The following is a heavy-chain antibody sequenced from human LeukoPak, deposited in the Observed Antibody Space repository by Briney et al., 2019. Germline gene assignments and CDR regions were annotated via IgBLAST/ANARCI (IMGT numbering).Heavy chain of an antibody. CDR3: ATHYYDSKALDI. CDR2: IYYSGST. CDR1: GGSISSYY. Sequence: SETLSLTCTVSGGSISSYYWSWIRQPPGKGLEWIGYIYYSGSTNYNPSLKSRVTISVDTSKNQFSLKLSSVTAADTAVYYCATHYYDSKALDIWGQGTMVTVSS. J-gene: IGHJ3*02. V-gene: IGHV4-59*08. D-gene: IGHD3-22*01.